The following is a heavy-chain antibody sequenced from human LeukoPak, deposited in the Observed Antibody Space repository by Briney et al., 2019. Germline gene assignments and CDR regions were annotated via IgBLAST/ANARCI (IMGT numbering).Heavy chain of an antibody. CDR1: GFTFSSYA. V-gene: IGHV3-23*01. Sequence: GGSLRLSCAASGFTFSSYAMSWVRQAPGKGLEWVSAISGSGGSTYYADSVKGRFTISRDNSKNTLYLQMNSLRAEDTAVYYCAKASLLWFGESGDYFDYWGQGTLVTVSS. CDR3: AKASLLWFGESGDYFDY. D-gene: IGHD3-10*01. J-gene: IGHJ4*02. CDR2: ISGSGGST.